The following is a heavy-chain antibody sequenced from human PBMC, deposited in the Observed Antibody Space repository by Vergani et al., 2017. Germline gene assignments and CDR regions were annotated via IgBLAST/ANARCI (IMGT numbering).Heavy chain of an antibody. J-gene: IGHJ4*02. D-gene: IGHD2-15*01. CDR3: ARDGWRVRDIVVVVAAPNYYFDY. V-gene: IGHV1-46*01. CDR1: GYTFTSYY. Sequence: QVQLVQSGAEVKKPGASVKVSCKASGYTFTSYYMHWVRQAPGQGLEWMGIINPSGGSTSYAQKFQGRVTMTRDTSTSTVYMELSSLRSEDTAVYYCARDGWRVRDIVVVVAAPNYYFDYWGQGTLVTVSS. CDR2: INPSGGST.